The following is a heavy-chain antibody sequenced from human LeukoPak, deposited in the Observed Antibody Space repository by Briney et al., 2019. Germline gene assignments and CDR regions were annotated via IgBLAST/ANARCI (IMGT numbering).Heavy chain of an antibody. CDR3: ARGGVNTMLRGVIRYYYMDV. Sequence: GGSLRLSCAASGFTVSSNCMSWVRQAPGKGLEWVSVIYRGDSTHYADSVKGRFTISRDNSKNTLYLQMNSLRAEDTAVYYCARGGVNTMLRGVIRYYYMDVWGKGTTVTISS. V-gene: IGHV3-53*01. D-gene: IGHD3-10*01. J-gene: IGHJ6*03. CDR2: IYRGDST. CDR1: GFTVSSNC.